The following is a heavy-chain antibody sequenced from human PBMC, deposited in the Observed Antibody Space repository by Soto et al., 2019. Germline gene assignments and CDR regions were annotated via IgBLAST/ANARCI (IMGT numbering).Heavy chain of an antibody. D-gene: IGHD6-19*01. CDR3: AKPSSSSGWYERFDP. V-gene: IGHV1-69*01. CDR2: TIPVFNTA. Sequence: QVQLVQSGSEVKKPGSSVKISCKASGDTLSRYPISWMRQAPGQGLEWMGGTIPVFNTATYAQKFQGRVTITADDMTSTAYMEVSSLTSEDTAVYYCAKPSSSSGWYERFDPWGQGTLVTVSS. J-gene: IGHJ5*02. CDR1: GDTLSRYP.